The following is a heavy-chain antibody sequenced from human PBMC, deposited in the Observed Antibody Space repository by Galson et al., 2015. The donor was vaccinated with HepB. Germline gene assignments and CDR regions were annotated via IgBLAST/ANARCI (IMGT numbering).Heavy chain of an antibody. J-gene: IGHJ4*02. D-gene: IGHD5-12*01. V-gene: IGHV3-23*01. CDR1: GFTFGDYG. Sequence: SLRLSCAASGFTFGDYGMGWVRQAPGKGLEWISLISGSGAGTDHADSVKGRFTISRDNSKNTLYLQMNSLRAEDTAVYYCAKRPRFSGYYYFDSWGQGILVTVSS. CDR2: ISGSGAGT. CDR3: AKRPRFSGYYYFDS.